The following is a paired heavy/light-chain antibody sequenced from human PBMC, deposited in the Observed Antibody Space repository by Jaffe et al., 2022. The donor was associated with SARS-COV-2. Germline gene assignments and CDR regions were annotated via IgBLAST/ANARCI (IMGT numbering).Heavy chain of an antibody. CDR1: GYTFTDYY. D-gene: IGHD2-2*01. J-gene: IGHJ5*02. Sequence: QVQLVQSGAEVKKPGASVKVSCKASGYTFTDYYMHWVRQAPGQGLEWMGIINPSGGNTTYAQKFQGRVIMTRETSTSTVYMELSSLRSEDTAVYYCARGGIVVVPRQYNWFDPWGQGTLVTVSS. V-gene: IGHV1-46*01. CDR2: INPSGGNT. CDR3: ARGGIVVVPRQYNWFDP.
Light chain of an antibody. CDR3: SSWDDSLNGCV. V-gene: IGLV1-44*01. CDR2: SNN. J-gene: IGLJ3*02. Sequence: QSVLTQPPSASGTPGQRVTISCSGSSSNIGSNTVNWYQQLPGTAPKLLIYSNNQRPSGVPDRFSGSKSGTSASLAISGLQSEDEADYYCSSWDDSLNGCVFGEGTKLTVL. CDR1: SSNIGSNT.